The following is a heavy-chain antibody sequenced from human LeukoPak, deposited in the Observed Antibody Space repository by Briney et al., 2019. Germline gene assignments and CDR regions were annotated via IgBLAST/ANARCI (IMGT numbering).Heavy chain of an antibody. CDR1: GGPISSYY. D-gene: IGHD2-2*02. J-gene: IGHJ6*02. CDR3: ARDRGYCSSTSCHNYYYGMDV. Sequence: PSETLSLTCTVSGGPISSYYWSWIRQPAGKGLEWIGRIYTSGSTNYNPSLKSRVTMSVDASKNQFSLKLSSVTAADTAVYYCARDRGYCSSTSCHNYYYGMDVWGQGTTVTVSS. CDR2: IYTSGST. V-gene: IGHV4-4*07.